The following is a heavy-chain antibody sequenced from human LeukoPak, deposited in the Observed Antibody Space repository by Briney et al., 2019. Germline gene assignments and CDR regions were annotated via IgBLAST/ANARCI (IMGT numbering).Heavy chain of an antibody. CDR1: GYTFTGYY. V-gene: IGHV1-2*02. CDR3: ARGHSYGFYFDY. J-gene: IGHJ4*02. D-gene: IGHD5-18*01. CDR2: INPNRGGT. Sequence: GASVKVSCKASGYTFTGYYMHWVRQAPGQGLEWMGWINPNRGGTNYAQKFQGRVTMTRDTSISTAYMELSRLRSDDTAVYYCARGHSYGFYFDYWGQGTLVTVSS.